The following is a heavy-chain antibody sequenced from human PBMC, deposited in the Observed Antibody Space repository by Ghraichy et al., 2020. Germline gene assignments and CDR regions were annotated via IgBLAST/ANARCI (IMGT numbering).Heavy chain of an antibody. J-gene: IGHJ4*02. D-gene: IGHD2-15*01. CDR2: ISGSGGST. Sequence: GGSLRLSCAASGFTFSSYAMSWVRQAPGKGLEWVSAISGSGGSTYYADSVKGRFTISRDNSKNTLYLQMNSLRAEDTAVYYCAKVNHIVVVVAALDYWGQGTLVTVSS. CDR1: GFTFSSYA. CDR3: AKVNHIVVVVAALDY. V-gene: IGHV3-23*01.